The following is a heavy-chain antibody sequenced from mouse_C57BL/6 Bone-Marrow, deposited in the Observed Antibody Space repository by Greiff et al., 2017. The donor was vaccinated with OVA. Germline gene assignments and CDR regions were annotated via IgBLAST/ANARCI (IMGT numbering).Heavy chain of an antibody. CDR2: IYPGSGST. CDR1: GYTFTSYW. CDR3: ARGGYDWGSYAMDY. J-gene: IGHJ4*01. Sequence: QVQLQQPGAELVKPGASVKMSCKASGYTFTSYWITWVKQRPGQGLEWIGDIYPGSGSTNYNEKFKSKATLTVDTSSSTAYMQLSSLTSEDSAVYYCARGGYDWGSYAMDYWGQGTSVTVSS. D-gene: IGHD2-2*01. V-gene: IGHV1-55*01.